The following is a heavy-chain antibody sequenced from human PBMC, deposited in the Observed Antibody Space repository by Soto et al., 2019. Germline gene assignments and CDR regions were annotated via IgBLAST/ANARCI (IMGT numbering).Heavy chain of an antibody. V-gene: IGHV4-59*08. J-gene: IGHJ5*02. D-gene: IGHD1-1*01. Sequence: SETLSLTCPVCGCSISIYDWRLIRQPPGDGLVWIGCSYYSGSTSYNPSLRSRVTISIDTSKTQFSLRLRSVTAADTAVYYCARRQNWNNLFDTWGQGTLVTVS. CDR3: ARRQNWNNLFDT. CDR2: SYYSGST. CDR1: GCSISIYD.